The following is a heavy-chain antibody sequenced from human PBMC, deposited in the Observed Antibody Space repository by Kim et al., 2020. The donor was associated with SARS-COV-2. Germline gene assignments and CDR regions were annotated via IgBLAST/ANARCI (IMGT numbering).Heavy chain of an antibody. CDR3: ATDPFTMVRGVIIPPTGDYYYCGMDV. CDR2: FDPEDGET. D-gene: IGHD3-10*01. V-gene: IGHV1-24*01. Sequence: ASVKVSCKVSGYTLTELSMHWVRQAPGKGLEWMGGFDPEDGETIYAQKFQGRVTMTEDTSTDTAYMELSSLRSEDTAVYYCATDPFTMVRGVIIPPTGDYYYCGMDVWGQGTTVTVSS. J-gene: IGHJ6*02. CDR1: GYTLTELS.